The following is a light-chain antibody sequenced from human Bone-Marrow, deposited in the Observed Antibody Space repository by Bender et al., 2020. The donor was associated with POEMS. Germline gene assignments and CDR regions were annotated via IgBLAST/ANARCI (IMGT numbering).Light chain of an antibody. J-gene: IGLJ3*02. V-gene: IGLV2-14*03. CDR3: ASYTTSTTWV. CDR1: SNDVGGYNY. CDR2: DVN. Sequence: QSALTQPASVSGSPGQSITISCTGTSNDVGGYNYVSWYQQHAGQVPKLILYDVNSRPSGISYRFSASKSDNTASLTISGLQAEDEADYYCASYTTSTTWVFGGGTKLTVL.